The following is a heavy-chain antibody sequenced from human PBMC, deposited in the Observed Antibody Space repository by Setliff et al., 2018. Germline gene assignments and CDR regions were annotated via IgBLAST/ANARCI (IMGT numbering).Heavy chain of an antibody. CDR3: ATSNDYLDH. CDR1: GFTFSIYS. D-gene: IGHD3-16*01. Sequence: PGGSLRLSCAASGFTFSIYSMNWVRQAPGRGLERLSYITGSSSVIHYADSVKGRFTISRDNARNSLYLQINSLRAEDTAVYFCATSNDYLDHWGQGTLVTVSS. CDR2: ITGSSSVI. J-gene: IGHJ5*02. V-gene: IGHV3-48*01.